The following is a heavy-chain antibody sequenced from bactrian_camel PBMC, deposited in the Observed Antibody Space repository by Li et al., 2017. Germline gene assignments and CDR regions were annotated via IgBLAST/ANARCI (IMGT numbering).Heavy chain of an antibody. Sequence: HVQLVESGGGSVEPGGSPRLSCAASGFSASTYCMGWFRQVPGKQREGVAAMDSDGYSTYARSVEGRFRISQDSAKSTLDPQMNNLKPEDTAIYYCAADPSGSWCRTQSLILSQRYYHNWGQGTQVTVS. V-gene: IGHV3S53*01. J-gene: IGHJ4*01. CDR3: AADPSGSWCRTQSLILSQRYYHN. CDR2: MDSDGYS. CDR1: GFSASTYC. D-gene: IGHD3*01.